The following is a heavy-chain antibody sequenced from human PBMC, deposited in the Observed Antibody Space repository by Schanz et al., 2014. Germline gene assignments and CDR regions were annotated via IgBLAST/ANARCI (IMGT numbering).Heavy chain of an antibody. J-gene: IGHJ3*02. CDR1: GFTVSSNY. CDR3: ARRKHAFDI. CDR2: IYTSGST. Sequence: EVQLVESGGGLVQPGGSLRLSCAASGFTVSSNYMSWVRQAPGKGLEWVSVIYTSGSTYYADSVRGRFPFSRDNSKNTPDLQMNILSAEDTAVYYCARRKHAFDIWGQGTMVTVSS. V-gene: IGHV3-66*01.